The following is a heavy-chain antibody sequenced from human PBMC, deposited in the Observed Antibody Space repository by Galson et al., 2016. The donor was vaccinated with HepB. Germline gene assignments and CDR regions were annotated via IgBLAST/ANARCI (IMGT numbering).Heavy chain of an antibody. CDR2: ISGSGGST. V-gene: IGHV3-23*01. CDR3: ARDEDDPSYTIDF. J-gene: IGHJ4*02. CDR1: GFTFSSYG. D-gene: IGHD3-10*01. Sequence: SLRLSCAASGFTFSSYGMYWVRQAPGKGLEWVSAISGSGGSTYYADSVQGRFTVSRDNSENTLYLQMHSLRAEDTAVYYCARDEDDPSYTIDFWGQGTLVSVSS.